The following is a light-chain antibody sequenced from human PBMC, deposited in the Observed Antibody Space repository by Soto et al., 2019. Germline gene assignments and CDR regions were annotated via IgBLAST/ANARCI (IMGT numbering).Light chain of an antibody. J-gene: IGKJ1*01. CDR1: QDIRNT. CDR3: PQYYNFSWT. Sequence: AIQMTQSPSSLSASVGDRVAISCRASQDIRNTLAWYQQKPGEAPKLLIFAASNLQSGVPSRFSGSGSVTDFTLAITGLQPEDFATYYCPQYYNFSWTFGQGTKVDIK. V-gene: IGKV1-6*01. CDR2: AAS.